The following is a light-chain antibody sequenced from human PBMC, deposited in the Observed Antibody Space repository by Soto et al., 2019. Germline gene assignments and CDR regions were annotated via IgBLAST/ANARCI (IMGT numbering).Light chain of an antibody. CDR1: QSISSW. V-gene: IGKV1-5*01. CDR2: DAS. Sequence: DIQMTQSPSTLSASVGDRVTITCRASQSISSWLAWYQQKPGKAPKLLIYDASSLESGVPSRFSGSGSGTEFTLTISSLQSEDFGVYFCQQYNYLWTFGQGTKVDIK. CDR3: QQYNYLWT. J-gene: IGKJ1*01.